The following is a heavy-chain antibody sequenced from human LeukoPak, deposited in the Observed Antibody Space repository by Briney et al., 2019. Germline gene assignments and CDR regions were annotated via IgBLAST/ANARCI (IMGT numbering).Heavy chain of an antibody. CDR3: ARSACHGFPPT. CDR2: IYYSGST. Sequence: SETLSLTCTVSGGSISSYYWSWIRQPPGKGLEWIGYIYYSGSTNYNPSLKSRVTISVDTSKNQFSLKLSSVTAADTAVYYCARSACHGFPPTWGQGILVTVSS. J-gene: IGHJ4*02. CDR1: GGSISSYY. D-gene: IGHD2-2*03. V-gene: IGHV4-59*08.